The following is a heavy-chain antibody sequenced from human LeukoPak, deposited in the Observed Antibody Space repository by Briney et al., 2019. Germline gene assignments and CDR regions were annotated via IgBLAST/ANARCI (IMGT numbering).Heavy chain of an antibody. J-gene: IGHJ4*02. CDR2: MDQDGSRT. CDR3: ARAFAYYDSSGYWAYSDY. Sequence: GSLLLSCAASGFTFSSYWMYWVRRAPGKGLEWVATMDQDGSRTYYVDSVKGRFTISRDNAKNSLYLQMNSLRAEDTAVYFCARAFAYYDSSGYWAYSDYWGQGTLVTVAS. CDR1: GFTFSSYW. D-gene: IGHD3-22*01. V-gene: IGHV3-7*04.